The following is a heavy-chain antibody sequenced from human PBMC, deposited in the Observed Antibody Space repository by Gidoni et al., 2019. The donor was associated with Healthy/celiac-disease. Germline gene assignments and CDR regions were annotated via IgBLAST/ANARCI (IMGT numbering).Heavy chain of an antibody. D-gene: IGHD3-22*01. Sequence: QVQLQQWGAGLLKPSETLSLTCAVYGGSFSGYYWSWIRQPPGKGLEWIGEINHSGSTNYNPSLKSRVTISVDTSKNQFSLKLSSVTAADTAVYYCARIGVVHNIRYYYYGMDVWGQGTTVTVSS. J-gene: IGHJ6*02. CDR3: ARIGVVHNIRYYYYGMDV. V-gene: IGHV4-34*01. CDR2: INHSGST. CDR1: GGSFSGYY.